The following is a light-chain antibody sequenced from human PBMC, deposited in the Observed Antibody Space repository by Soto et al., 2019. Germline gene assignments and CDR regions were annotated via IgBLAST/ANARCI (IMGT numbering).Light chain of an antibody. CDR2: DDD. Sequence: SVLTQPPSVSAAPGQRVTISCSGSSSNIGGGSVSWYQQLPGTAPKLLIYDDDKRPSGIPDRFSGSKSGTSATLGITGFQTGDEADYYCGSWDSSLSAYDFGTGTKVNVL. J-gene: IGLJ1*01. CDR3: GSWDSSLSAYD. CDR1: SSNIGGGS. V-gene: IGLV1-51*01.